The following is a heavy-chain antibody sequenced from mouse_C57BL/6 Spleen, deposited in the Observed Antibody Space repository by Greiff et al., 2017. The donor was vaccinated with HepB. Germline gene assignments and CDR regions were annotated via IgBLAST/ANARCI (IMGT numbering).Heavy chain of an antibody. D-gene: IGHD2-13*01. CDR2: IYTSDSET. V-gene: IGHV1-61*01. J-gene: IGHJ3*01. CDR1: GYTFTSYC. Sequence: VKLQQPGAELVRPGASVKLSCKASGYTFTSYCMDWVKQRPGKGLEWIGNIYTSDSETHYNQKFKDKATLTVDKSSSTAYMQLSSLTSEDSAVYYCDGDFTRYAYWG. CDR3: DGDFTRYAY.